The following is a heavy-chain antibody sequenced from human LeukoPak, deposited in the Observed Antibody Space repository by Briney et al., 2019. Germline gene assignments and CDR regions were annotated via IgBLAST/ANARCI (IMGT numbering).Heavy chain of an antibody. Sequence: PSETLSLTCTVSGGSISSGGYYWSWIRQHPGKGLEWIGYIYYSGSTYYNPSLKSRVTISVDTSKDQFSLKLSSVTAADTAVYYCARARSGYSGPFDYWGQGTLVTVSS. CDR3: ARARSGYSGPFDY. CDR1: GGSISSGGYY. V-gene: IGHV4-31*03. CDR2: IYYSGST. D-gene: IGHD5-12*01. J-gene: IGHJ4*02.